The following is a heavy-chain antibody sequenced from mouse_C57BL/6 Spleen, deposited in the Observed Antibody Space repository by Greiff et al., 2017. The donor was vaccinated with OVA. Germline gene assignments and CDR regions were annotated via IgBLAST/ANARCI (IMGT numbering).Heavy chain of an antibody. D-gene: IGHD1-1*01. CDR3: TRRDYYGSSYEYFDV. CDR1: GYTFTDYE. Sequence: QVQLQQSGAELVRPGASVTLSCKASGYTFTDYEMHWVKQTPVHGLEWIGAIDPETGGTAYNQKFKGKAILTADKSSSTAYMELRSLTSEDSAVYYWTRRDYYGSSYEYFDVWGTGTTVTVSS. CDR2: IDPETGGT. J-gene: IGHJ1*03. V-gene: IGHV1-15*01.